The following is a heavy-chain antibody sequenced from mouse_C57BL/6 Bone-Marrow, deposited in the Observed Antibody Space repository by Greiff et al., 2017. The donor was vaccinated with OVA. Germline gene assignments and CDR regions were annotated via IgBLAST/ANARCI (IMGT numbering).Heavy chain of an antibody. CDR1: GYTFTDYY. Sequence: VQLQQSGPVLVKPGASVKMSCKASGYTFTDYYMNWVKQSHGKSLEWIGVINPYNGGTSYNQKFKGKATLTVDKSSSTAYMELNSLTSEDSAVYYCARPGPAWFAYWGQGTLVTVSA. CDR2: INPYNGGT. V-gene: IGHV1-19*01. CDR3: ARPGPAWFAY. D-gene: IGHD3-3*01. J-gene: IGHJ3*01.